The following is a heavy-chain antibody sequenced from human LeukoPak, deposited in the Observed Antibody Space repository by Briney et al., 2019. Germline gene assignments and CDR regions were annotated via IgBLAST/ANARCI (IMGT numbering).Heavy chain of an antibody. CDR2: IYYSGST. CDR3: ARENTGSYREFDY. D-gene: IGHD1-26*01. V-gene: IGHV4-59*12. Sequence: SETLSLTCTVSGGSISSYYWSWIRQPPGKGLEWIGYIYYSGSTNYIPSLKSRVTISVDTSKNLFSLKLSSVTAADTAVFYCARENTGSYREFDYWGQGTLVTVSS. J-gene: IGHJ4*02. CDR1: GGSISSYY.